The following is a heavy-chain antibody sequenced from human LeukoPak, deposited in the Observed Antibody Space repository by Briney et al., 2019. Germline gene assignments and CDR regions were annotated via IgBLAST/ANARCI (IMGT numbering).Heavy chain of an antibody. CDR2: ISGSGGST. Sequence: PGGSLRLSCAASGFTFSNYAMSWVRQAPGKGLEWVSTISGSGGSTYYADSVKGRFTISRDNSKNTLYLQMNSLRAEDTAVYYCARDFVGGGNYFNYYYYYMDVWGKGTTVTVSS. CDR3: ARDFVGGGNYFNYYYYYMDV. J-gene: IGHJ6*03. D-gene: IGHD1-26*01. V-gene: IGHV3-23*01. CDR1: GFTFSNYA.